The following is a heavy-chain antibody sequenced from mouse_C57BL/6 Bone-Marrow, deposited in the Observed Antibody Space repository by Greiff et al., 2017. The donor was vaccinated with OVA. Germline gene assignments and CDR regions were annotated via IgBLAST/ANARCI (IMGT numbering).Heavy chain of an antibody. J-gene: IGHJ4*01. CDR3: ASYDGYFPPYAMDY. CDR1: GYTFTSYG. Sequence: VQLKQSGAELVRPGSSVKMSCKPSGYTFTSYGINWVKQRPGQGLEWIGYIYIGNGYTEYNEKFKGKATLTSDTSSSTAYMQLSSLTSEDSAIYFCASYDGYFPPYAMDYWGQGTSVTVSS. D-gene: IGHD2-3*01. CDR2: IYIGNGYT. V-gene: IGHV1-58*01.